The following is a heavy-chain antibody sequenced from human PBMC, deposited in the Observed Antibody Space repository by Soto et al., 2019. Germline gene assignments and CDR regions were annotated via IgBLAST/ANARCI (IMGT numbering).Heavy chain of an antibody. Sequence: PGGSLRLSCAASGFSFSSYAMGWVRQGRGEGLEWIAVVSISDSTHYADPVRRRLTISRDNSKATMALRRHSFKAEDTSLYFCGKRRCAAGYFDYWGQGALVTVSS. D-gene: IGHD6-25*01. CDR1: GFSFSSYA. CDR3: GKRRCAAGYFDY. CDR2: VSISDST. J-gene: IGHJ4*02. V-gene: IGHV3-23*01.